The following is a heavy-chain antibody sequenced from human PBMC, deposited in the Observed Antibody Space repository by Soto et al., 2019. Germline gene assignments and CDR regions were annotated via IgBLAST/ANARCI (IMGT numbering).Heavy chain of an antibody. D-gene: IGHD2-15*01. J-gene: IGHJ6*02. Sequence: GGSLRLSCEGSGFPFSAYSMNWVRHAPGKGLEWVSYISSRSDTLYYADSVKGRFTISRDNAKNSVYLQVNNLRDEDTAVYYCARDWDIVILSVPIPNYNYGMDVWGQGTTVTVSS. CDR3: ARDWDIVILSVPIPNYNYGMDV. V-gene: IGHV3-48*02. CDR2: ISSRSDTL. CDR1: GFPFSAYS.